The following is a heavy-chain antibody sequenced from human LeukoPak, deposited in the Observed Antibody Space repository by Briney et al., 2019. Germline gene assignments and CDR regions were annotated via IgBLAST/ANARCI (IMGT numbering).Heavy chain of an antibody. CDR3: ARDGAVAATDAFDI. D-gene: IGHD2-15*01. V-gene: IGHV4-59*12. CDR1: GGSISSYY. CDR2: IYYSGNT. Sequence: SETLSLTCTVSGGSISSYYWSWIRQPPGKGLEWIGYIYYSGNTNYNPSLRSRITISIDTSKNQFSLKLSSVTAADTAVYYCARDGAVAATDAFDIWGQGTMVTVSS. J-gene: IGHJ3*02.